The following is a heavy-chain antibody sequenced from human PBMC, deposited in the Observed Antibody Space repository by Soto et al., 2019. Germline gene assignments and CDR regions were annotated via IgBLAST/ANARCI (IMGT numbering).Heavy chain of an antibody. D-gene: IGHD3-10*01. Sequence: SETLSLTCAVYGGSFSGYYWSWIRQPPGKGLEWIGEINHSGSTNYNPSLKSRVTISADTSKNQFSLKLSSVTAADTAVYYCARVNDGSGAFDYWGQGTLVTVSS. V-gene: IGHV4-34*01. J-gene: IGHJ4*02. CDR1: GGSFSGYY. CDR3: ARVNDGSGAFDY. CDR2: INHSGST.